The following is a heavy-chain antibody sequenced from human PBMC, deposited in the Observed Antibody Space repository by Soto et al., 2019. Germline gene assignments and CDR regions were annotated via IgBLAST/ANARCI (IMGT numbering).Heavy chain of an antibody. CDR3: AKAQEYQPLFPPIDY. D-gene: IGHD2-2*01. Sequence: GGSLRLSYADSGFTFSSYAMSWVRQAPGKGLEWVSAISGSGDNTYYADSVKGRFTISRDNSKNTLYLQVNSLRADDTAVYYFAKAQEYQPLFPPIDYWGQGTLVTVSS. J-gene: IGHJ4*02. CDR1: GFTFSSYA. V-gene: IGHV3-23*01. CDR2: ISGSGDNT.